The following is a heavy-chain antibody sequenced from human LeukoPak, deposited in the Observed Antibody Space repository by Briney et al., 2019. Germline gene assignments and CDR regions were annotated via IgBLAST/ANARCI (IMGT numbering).Heavy chain of an antibody. Sequence: SETLSLTCTVSGDSISSYYWSWIRQPPGKGLEWIGYIYYSGSTNYNPSLKSRVTISVDTSNNQFSLRLSSVTAADSAVYYCARAATVTIGVFDYWGQGTLVTVSS. CDR3: ARAATVTIGVFDY. CDR2: IYYSGST. J-gene: IGHJ4*02. V-gene: IGHV4-59*01. D-gene: IGHD4-11*01. CDR1: GDSISSYY.